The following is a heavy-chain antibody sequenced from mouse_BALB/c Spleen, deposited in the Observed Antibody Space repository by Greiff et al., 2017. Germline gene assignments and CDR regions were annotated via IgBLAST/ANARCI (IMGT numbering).Heavy chain of an antibody. J-gene: IGHJ3*01. CDR1: GFSLSSYS. CDR3: ARESTTVGPFAY. CDR2: IWGGGST. D-gene: IGHD1-1*01. Sequence: VQLQESGPGLVAPSQSLSITCTVSGFSLSSYSVHWVRQPPGQGLEWLGMIWGGGSTDYNSALKSRLSISKDNSKSQVFLKMNSLQTDDTAMYYCARESTTVGPFAYWGQGTLVTVSA. V-gene: IGHV2-6-4*01.